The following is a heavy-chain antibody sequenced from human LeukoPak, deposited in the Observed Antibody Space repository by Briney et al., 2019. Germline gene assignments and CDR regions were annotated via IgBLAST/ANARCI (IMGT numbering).Heavy chain of an antibody. J-gene: IGHJ5*02. Sequence: ASVKVSCKASGYTFTTYGVNWVRQAPGQGLEWMGWINTDTGNPTYAQGFTGRFVFSLDTSVSTAYLQISSLKAEDTAVYYCAREVGHCGSTSCYARLFDPWGQGTRVTVSS. D-gene: IGHD2-2*01. CDR3: AREVGHCGSTSCYARLFDP. CDR1: GYTFTTYG. CDR2: INTDTGNP. V-gene: IGHV7-4-1*02.